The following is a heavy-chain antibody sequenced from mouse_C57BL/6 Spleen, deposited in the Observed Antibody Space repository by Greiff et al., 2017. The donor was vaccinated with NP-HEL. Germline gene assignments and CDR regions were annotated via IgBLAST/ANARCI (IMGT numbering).Heavy chain of an antibody. Sequence: QVQLQQPGAELVKPGASVKLSCKASGYTFTSYWMQWVKQRPGQGLEWIGEIDPSDSYTNYNQKFKGKATLTVDTSSSTAYMQLSSLTSEDSAVYYCAGITTAQLGDDYWGQGTTLTVSS. D-gene: IGHD1-2*01. J-gene: IGHJ2*01. CDR2: IDPSDSYT. CDR1: GYTFTSYW. CDR3: AGITTAQLGDDY. V-gene: IGHV1-50*01.